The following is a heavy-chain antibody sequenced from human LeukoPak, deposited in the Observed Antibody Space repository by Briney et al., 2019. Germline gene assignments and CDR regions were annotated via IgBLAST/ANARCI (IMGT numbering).Heavy chain of an antibody. CDR2: ISTYNADT. CDR1: GYTFTSYG. J-gene: IGHJ4*02. V-gene: IGHV1-18*01. CDR3: ARDPGQYYDILTGYYTPYYFDY. Sequence: ASVKVSCKASGYTFTSYGISWSRQAPGQGLEWMGWISTYNADTDYAQKFQGRVTMTTETSTSTAYMELRSLISDDTAVYYCARDPGQYYDILTGYYTPYYFDYWGQGTLVTVPS. D-gene: IGHD3-9*01.